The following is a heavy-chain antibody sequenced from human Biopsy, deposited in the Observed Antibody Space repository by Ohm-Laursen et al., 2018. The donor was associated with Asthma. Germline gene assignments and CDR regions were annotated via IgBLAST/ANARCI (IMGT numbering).Heavy chain of an antibody. CDR2: ISYSGTT. CDR1: GDSNSSPAYY. Sequence: SQTLSLPCNVSGDSNSSPAYYWTWVPQKTGKGQERVGYISYSGTTFYQPSLMSRLIITLDTSKNQYSLKLSSVTAADTAVYSCARAVDYSHYYGIDVWGQGTTVTVS. J-gene: IGHJ6*02. D-gene: IGHD3-10*01. CDR3: ARAVDYSHYYGIDV. V-gene: IGHV4-31*03.